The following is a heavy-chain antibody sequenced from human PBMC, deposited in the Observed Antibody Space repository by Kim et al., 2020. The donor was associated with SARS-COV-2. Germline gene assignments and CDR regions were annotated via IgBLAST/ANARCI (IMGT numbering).Heavy chain of an antibody. D-gene: IGHD6-19*01. CDR3: AKDLVAVTSRPYYFDH. CDR1: GFTFSSCA. J-gene: IGHJ4*02. V-gene: IGHV3-23*01. CDR2: ISGSGGST. Sequence: GGSLRLSCAASGFTFSSCAMSWVRQAPGKGLEWVSAISGSGGSTYYADSVKGRFTISRDNSKNTLYLQMNSLRAEDTAVYYCAKDLVAVTSRPYYFDHWGQGTLVTVSS.